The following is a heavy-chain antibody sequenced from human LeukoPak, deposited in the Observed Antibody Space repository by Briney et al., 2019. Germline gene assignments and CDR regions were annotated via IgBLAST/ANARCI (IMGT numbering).Heavy chain of an antibody. CDR3: ARDLSVRGVIKALRSALNY. CDR2: INPNSGGT. CDR1: GYTFTGYY. D-gene: IGHD3-10*01. Sequence: ASVKVSCKASGYTFTGYYMHWVRQAPGQGLEWMGWINPNSGGTNYAQKFQGRVTMTRDTSISAAYMELSRLRSDDTAVYYCARDLSVRGVIKALRSALNYWGQGTLVTVSS. V-gene: IGHV1-2*02. J-gene: IGHJ4*02.